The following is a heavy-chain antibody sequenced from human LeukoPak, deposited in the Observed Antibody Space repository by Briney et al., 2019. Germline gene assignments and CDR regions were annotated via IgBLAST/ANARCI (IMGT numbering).Heavy chain of an antibody. CDR1: GFTFDDYA. V-gene: IGHV3-9*01. CDR2: ISWNSGSI. J-gene: IGHJ5*02. CDR3: AKALEYSSSYRGNWFDP. Sequence: GGSLRLSCAASGFTFDDYAMHWVRQAPGKGLEWVSGISWNSGSIGYADSGKGRFTISRDNAKNSLYLKMNSLRAEDTALYYCAKALEYSSSYRGNWFDPWGQGTLVTVSS. D-gene: IGHD6-6*01.